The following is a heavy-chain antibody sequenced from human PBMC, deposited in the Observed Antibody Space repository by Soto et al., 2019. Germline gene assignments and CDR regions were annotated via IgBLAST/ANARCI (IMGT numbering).Heavy chain of an antibody. CDR2: MYSGST. CDR1: GASITTHY. V-gene: IGHV4-59*11. Sequence: SETLSLTCSVSGASITTHYWSWIRQPPGKGLEWMGYMYSGSTTYNPSLKSRVTISIDTSKNQVSLNLSSVTAADSAVYYCAGVRGPFCGGECYPPTPNWFDPWGQGTLVTVSS. CDR3: AGVRGPFCGGECYPPTPNWFDP. D-gene: IGHD2-21*01. J-gene: IGHJ5*02.